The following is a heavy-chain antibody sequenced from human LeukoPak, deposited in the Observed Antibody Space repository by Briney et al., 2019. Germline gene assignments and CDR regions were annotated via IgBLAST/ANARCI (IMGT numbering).Heavy chain of an antibody. CDR3: AKDHSSSTGYFQH. CDR2: ISYDGSNK. D-gene: IGHD6-13*01. CDR1: GFTFSSYG. V-gene: IGHV3-30*18. Sequence: GRSLRLSCAASGFTFSSYGMHWVRQAPGKGLEWVAVISYDGSNKYYADSVKGRFTISRDNSKNTLYLQMNSLRAEDTAVYYCAKDHSSSTGYFQHWGQGTLVTVSS. J-gene: IGHJ1*01.